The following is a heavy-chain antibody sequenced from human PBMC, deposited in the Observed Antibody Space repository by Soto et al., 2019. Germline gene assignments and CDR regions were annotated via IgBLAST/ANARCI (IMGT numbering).Heavy chain of an antibody. CDR2: IHGGDSNT. CDR1: GYMFTNYW. J-gene: IGHJ4*02. CDR3: AKDSDIVAISTAIGQQLDT. D-gene: IGHD2-2*02. Sequence: PXESLKLYWQCSGYMFTNYWIGLVRQMPGKGLEWMGIIHGGDSNTRYSPSFYGQVTISTDKSINTAYLQWSSLRAEDTAIYYCAKDSDIVAISTAIGQQLDTWGQGTRVTV. V-gene: IGHV5-51*01.